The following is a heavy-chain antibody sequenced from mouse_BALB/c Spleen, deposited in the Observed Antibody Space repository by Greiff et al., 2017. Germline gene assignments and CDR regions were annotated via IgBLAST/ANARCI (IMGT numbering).Heavy chain of an antibody. D-gene: IGHD1-2*01. CDR3: ARFPITTTPMDY. CDR1: GDSITSGY. J-gene: IGHJ4*01. CDR2: ISYSGST. V-gene: IGHV3-8*02. Sequence: EVKLMESGPSLVKPSQTLSLTCSVTGDSITSGYWNWIRKFPGNKLEYMGYISYSGSTYYNPSLKSRISITRDTSKNQYYLQLNSVTTEDTATYYCARFPITTTPMDYWGQGTSVTVSS.